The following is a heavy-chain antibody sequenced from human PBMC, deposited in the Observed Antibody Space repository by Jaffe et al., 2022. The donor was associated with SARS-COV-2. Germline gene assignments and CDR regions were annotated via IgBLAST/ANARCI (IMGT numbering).Heavy chain of an antibody. CDR1: GFTFTSSA. D-gene: IGHD2-2*01. CDR3: AADPRLVVPAANAAGGGYYGMDV. V-gene: IGHV1-58*02. Sequence: QMQLVQSGPEVKKPGTSVKVSCKASGFTFTSSAMQWVRQARGQRLEWIGWIVVGSGNTNYAQKFQERVTITRDMSTSTAYMELSSLRSEDTAVYYCAADPRLVVPAANAAGGGYYGMDVWGQGTTVTVSS. J-gene: IGHJ6*02. CDR2: IVVGSGNT.